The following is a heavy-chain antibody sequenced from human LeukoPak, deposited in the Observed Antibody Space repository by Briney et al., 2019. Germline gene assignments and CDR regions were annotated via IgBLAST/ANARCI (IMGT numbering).Heavy chain of an antibody. CDR1: GGTFSSYA. CDR2: INIGIGPT. J-gene: IGHJ4*02. CDR3: ARGDKYGFSFFDY. V-gene: IGHV1-3*04. D-gene: IGHD3/OR15-3a*01. Sequence: ASVKVSCKASGGTFSSYAISWVRQAPGQRLQWMGWINIGIGPTKYSQKFQDRVTMTRDTSASTAYMELSSLTSEDTAIYYCARGDKYGFSFFDYWGQGALVTVSS.